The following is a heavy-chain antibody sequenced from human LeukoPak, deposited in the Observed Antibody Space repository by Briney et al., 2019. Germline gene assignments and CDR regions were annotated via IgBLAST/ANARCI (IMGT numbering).Heavy chain of an antibody. CDR1: GGSFSTYY. CDR2: INDSGST. CDR3: ARVRLYSSTYDY. V-gene: IGHV4-34*01. J-gene: IGHJ4*02. D-gene: IGHD6-13*01. Sequence: SETLSLTCAVYGGSFSTYYWCWIRQPPGKGLEWIGEINDSGSTIYNPSLKSRVTISIDMSKNQFSLRLTSVTDADTAVYYCARVRLYSSTYDYWGQGALVTVSS.